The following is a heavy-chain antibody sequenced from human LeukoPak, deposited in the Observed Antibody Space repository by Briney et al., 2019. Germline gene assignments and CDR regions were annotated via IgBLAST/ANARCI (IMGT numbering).Heavy chain of an antibody. CDR3: ARGIYDSSAYYAY. D-gene: IGHD3-22*01. V-gene: IGHV4-38-2*02. CDR1: GYSITTGYY. Sequence: SETLSLTCTVSGYSITTGYYWGWIRQPPGKGLEWIGYIYHSGSAYYNPSLKGRVTISIDRSKNQFSLELSSVTAADTAVYYCARGIYDSSAYYAYWGQGTLVTVSS. CDR2: IYHSGSA. J-gene: IGHJ4*02.